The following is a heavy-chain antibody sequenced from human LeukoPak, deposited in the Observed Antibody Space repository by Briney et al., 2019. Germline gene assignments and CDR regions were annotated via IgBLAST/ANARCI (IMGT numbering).Heavy chain of an antibody. J-gene: IGHJ6*03. CDR1: GFTFSSYS. Sequence: GGSLRLSCAASGFTFSSYSMNWGRQAPGKGLEWVSYISSSSSTIYYADSVKGRFTISRDNAKNSLYLQMNSLRAEDTAVYYCASPAMKATGTTYYMDVWGKGTTVNVSS. V-gene: IGHV3-48*04. D-gene: IGHD1-7*01. CDR3: ASPAMKATGTTYYMDV. CDR2: ISSSSSTI.